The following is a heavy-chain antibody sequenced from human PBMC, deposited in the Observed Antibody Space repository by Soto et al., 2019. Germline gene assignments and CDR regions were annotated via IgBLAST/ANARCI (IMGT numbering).Heavy chain of an antibody. D-gene: IGHD4-17*01. V-gene: IGHV1-18*01. CDR1: GYSFTSYS. CDR2: INVYNDRT. J-gene: IGHJ3*02. CDR3: AREGGYGDYQDAAFDI. Sequence: QVQLVQSGADVKKPGASVKVSCKASGYSFTSYSISWVRQAPGQGLEWMGWINVYNDRTNYAQNLQGRLILTTDRPTTTVYMELRSLRPDDTAVYYCAREGGYGDYQDAAFDIWGQGTLVTVSS.